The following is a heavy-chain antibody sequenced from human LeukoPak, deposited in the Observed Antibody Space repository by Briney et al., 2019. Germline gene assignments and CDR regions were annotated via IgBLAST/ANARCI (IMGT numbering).Heavy chain of an antibody. Sequence: SETLSLTCTVSGGSISSSSYYWGWIRQPPGKGLEWIGSIYYSGSTNYNPSLKSRVTISVDTSKNQFSLKLSSVTAADTAVYYCARDKQQLVYDYWGQGTLVTVSS. V-gene: IGHV4-39*07. CDR2: IYYSGST. CDR1: GGSISSSSYY. CDR3: ARDKQQLVYDY. D-gene: IGHD6-13*01. J-gene: IGHJ4*02.